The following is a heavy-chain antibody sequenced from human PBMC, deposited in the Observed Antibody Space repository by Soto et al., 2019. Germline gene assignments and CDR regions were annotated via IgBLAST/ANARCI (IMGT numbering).Heavy chain of an antibody. J-gene: IGHJ5*02. CDR1: GFTFSSYG. D-gene: IGHD3-9*01. V-gene: IGHV3-30*18. Sequence: PGGSLRLSCAASGFTFSSYGMHWVRQAPGKGLEWVAVISYDGSNKYYADSVKGRFTISRDNSKNTLYLQMNSLRAEDTAVYYCAKDSYYDILTGYYPNWFDPWGQGT. CDR3: AKDSYYDILTGYYPNWFDP. CDR2: ISYDGSNK.